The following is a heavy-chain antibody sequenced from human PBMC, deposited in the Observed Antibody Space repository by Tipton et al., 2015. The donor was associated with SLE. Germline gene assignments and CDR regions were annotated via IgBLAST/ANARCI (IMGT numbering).Heavy chain of an antibody. CDR2: IYHSGST. V-gene: IGHV4-59*08. J-gene: IGHJ4*02. D-gene: IGHD4-17*01. CDR3: ARQGWSLRFDY. Sequence: TLSLTCTVSGGSISSHYWSWIRQPPGKGLEWIGSIYHSGSTYYNPSLKSRVTISVDTSKNQFSLKLRSVTAADTAVYYCARQGWSLRFDYWGQGTLVTVSS. CDR1: GGSISSHY.